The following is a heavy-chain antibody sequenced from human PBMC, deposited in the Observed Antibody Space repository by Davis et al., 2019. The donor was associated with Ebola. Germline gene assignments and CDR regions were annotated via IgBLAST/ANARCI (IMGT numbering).Heavy chain of an antibody. D-gene: IGHD6-19*01. CDR3: ARAPAGRWQWPGTACDQ. Sequence: GESLKISCAASGFTFSGHSMNWVRQAPGKGLEWVSSITSDSGRTSYAESVKGRFTISRDNAKNSLYLQMNSLRAEDTAVYYCARAPAGRWQWPGTACDQWGQGTLVTVSS. CDR1: GFTFSGHS. V-gene: IGHV3-21*01. J-gene: IGHJ5*02. CDR2: ITSDSGRT.